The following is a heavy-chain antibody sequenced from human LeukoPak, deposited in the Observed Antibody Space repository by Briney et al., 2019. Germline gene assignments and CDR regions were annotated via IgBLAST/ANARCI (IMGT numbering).Heavy chain of an antibody. CDR1: GFTFSSYW. V-gene: IGHV3-7*01. CDR2: IKQDGSEK. J-gene: IGHJ4*02. D-gene: IGHD3-16*02. Sequence: GGSLRLSCAASGFTFSSYWMSWVRQAPGKGLEWVANIKQDGSEKYYVDSVKGRFTISRDNAKNSLYLQMNSLRAEDTAVYYCASSPPYDYVWGSYRYTGGVFDYWGQGTLVTVSS. CDR3: ASSPPYDYVWGSYRYTGGVFDY.